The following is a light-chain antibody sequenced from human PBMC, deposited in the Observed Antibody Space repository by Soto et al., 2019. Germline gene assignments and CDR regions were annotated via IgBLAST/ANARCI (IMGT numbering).Light chain of an antibody. J-gene: IGLJ1*01. CDR3: SSYTISSPYV. Sequence: QSALTQPASVSGSPGQSITISCTGTSSDVGGYNYVSWYQHHPGKAPKLMIYGVSNRPSGVSNRFSGSKSGNTASLTISGLQAEDEADYYCSSYTISSPYVFGSGTKLTVL. CDR2: GVS. CDR1: SSDVGGYNY. V-gene: IGLV2-14*03.